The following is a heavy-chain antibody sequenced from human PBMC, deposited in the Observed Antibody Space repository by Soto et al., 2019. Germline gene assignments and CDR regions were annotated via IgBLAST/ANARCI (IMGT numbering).Heavy chain of an antibody. CDR2: ISYDGTNK. V-gene: IGHV3-30-3*01. CDR1: GFTFSSYA. J-gene: IGHJ6*02. CDR3: ARGAARHYTYGMDV. D-gene: IGHD6-6*01. Sequence: QVQLVESGGGVVQPGRSLRLSCAASGFTFSSYAGHWVRQAPGKGLEWVAVISYDGTNKYYAGSVKGRFTISRDNSKNTLYLQMNSLTAEDTAVYYCARGAARHYTYGMDVWGQGTTVTVSS.